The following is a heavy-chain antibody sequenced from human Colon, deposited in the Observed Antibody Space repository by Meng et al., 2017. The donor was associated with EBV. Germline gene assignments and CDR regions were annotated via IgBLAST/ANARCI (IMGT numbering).Heavy chain of an antibody. CDR3: ARGGNFDP. D-gene: IGHD2/OR15-2a*01. Sequence: VQSGSELKKPGAPIRVVYKASGYTFSTYTIYWVRQAHGRGLEWMGWISTNTGTPTYTQGFTGRFVFSLDTSVSTAYLQISSLKAEDTAVYYCARGGNFDPGGQGTLVTVSS. J-gene: IGHJ5*02. CDR1: GYTFSTYT. CDR2: ISTNTGTP. V-gene: IGHV7-4-1*02.